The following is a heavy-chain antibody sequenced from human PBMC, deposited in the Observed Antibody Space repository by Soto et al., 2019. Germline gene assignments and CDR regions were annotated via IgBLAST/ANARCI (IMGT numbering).Heavy chain of an antibody. CDR3: ARGTSGSPRSNLDY. CDR2: IYYSGRT. D-gene: IGHD1-26*01. J-gene: IGHJ4*02. Sequence: PSETLSLTCTVSGGTISSYYWSWIRKPPGKGREWWGYIYYSGRTNYDPSLKSRVTISVDTSKNQFSLKLTSVTAADTAVYYCARGTSGSPRSNLDYWGQGTLVTVSS. V-gene: IGHV4-59*01. CDR1: GGTISSYY.